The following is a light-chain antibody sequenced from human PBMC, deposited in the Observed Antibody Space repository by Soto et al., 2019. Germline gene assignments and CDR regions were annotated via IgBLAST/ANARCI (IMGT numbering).Light chain of an antibody. CDR1: SSNIGAGYD. J-gene: IGLJ1*01. CDR3: QSFDTRLSGYV. Sequence: QSVLTQPPSVSGAPGQRVTISCTGSSSNIGAGYDVHWYQQLPGTAPKLLIYGNTNRPSGVPDRFSGSKSGTSASLAITGLRPEDEADYYCQSFDTRLSGYVFATGTKVT. CDR2: GNT. V-gene: IGLV1-40*01.